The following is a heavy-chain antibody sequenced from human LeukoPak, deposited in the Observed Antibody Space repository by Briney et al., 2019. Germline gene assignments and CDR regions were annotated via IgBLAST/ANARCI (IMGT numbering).Heavy chain of an antibody. CDR2: ISSSSSYI. Sequence: GGPLRLSCAASGFTFSSYSMNWVRQAPGKGLEWVSSISSSSSYIYYADSMKGRFTISRDNAKNSLYLQMNSLRAEDTAVYYCARGVLSQPGYSYGVNFDYWGQGTLVTVSS. D-gene: IGHD5-18*01. V-gene: IGHV3-21*01. CDR1: GFTFSSYS. CDR3: ARGVLSQPGYSYGVNFDY. J-gene: IGHJ4*02.